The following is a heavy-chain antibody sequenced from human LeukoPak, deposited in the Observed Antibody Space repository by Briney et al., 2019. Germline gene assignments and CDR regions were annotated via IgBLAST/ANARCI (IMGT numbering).Heavy chain of an antibody. J-gene: IGHJ4*02. CDR2: INHSGST. Sequence: SETLSLTCAVYGGSFSGYYWSWIRQPPGKGLEWIGEINHSGSTNYIPSLKSRVTISVDTSKNQFSLKLSSVTAADTAVYYCARVEAVAGTYYWGQGTLVTVSS. CDR3: ARVEAVAGTYY. D-gene: IGHD6-19*01. CDR1: GGSFSGYY. V-gene: IGHV4-34*01.